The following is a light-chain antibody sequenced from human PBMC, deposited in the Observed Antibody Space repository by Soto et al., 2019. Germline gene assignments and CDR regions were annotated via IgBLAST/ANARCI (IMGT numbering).Light chain of an antibody. CDR2: GST. Sequence: EVVLTQSPGTLSLSPGERATLSCRASQSVSNNYLALYQQKRGQSPKLLIFGSTDRATGIPDRFSGSGSGTDVTLTISRLYPEDFAVYYCQQYGSSPPYTFGQGTKLDIK. CDR3: QQYGSSPPYT. J-gene: IGKJ2*01. CDR1: QSVSNNY. V-gene: IGKV3-20*01.